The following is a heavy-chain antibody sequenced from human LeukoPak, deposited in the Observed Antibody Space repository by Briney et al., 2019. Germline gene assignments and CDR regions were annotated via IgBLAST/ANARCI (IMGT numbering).Heavy chain of an antibody. Sequence: PGGSLRLACVASGFSFSSYAMHWVRQAPGTGLEWVAVIWSDGSNKYYADSVKGRFTISRDNSKNTLYLQMNSLRAEDTAVYYCARGIAAAGNPNWFDPWGQGTLVTVSS. CDR1: GFSFSSYA. J-gene: IGHJ5*02. CDR2: IWSDGSNK. V-gene: IGHV3-33*08. CDR3: ARGIAAAGNPNWFDP. D-gene: IGHD6-13*01.